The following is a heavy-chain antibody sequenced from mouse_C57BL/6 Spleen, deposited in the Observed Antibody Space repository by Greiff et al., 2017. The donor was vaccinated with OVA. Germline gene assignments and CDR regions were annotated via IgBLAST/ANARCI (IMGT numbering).Heavy chain of an antibody. J-gene: IGHJ1*03. CDR3: ARPSTVVATEDWYFDV. D-gene: IGHD1-1*01. Sequence: VQLQQSGGGLVKPGGSLKLSCAASGFTFSDYGMHWVRQAPEKGLEWVAYISSGSSTIYYADTVKGRFTISRDNAKNTLFLQMTSLRSEDTAMYYWARPSTVVATEDWYFDVWGTGTTVTVSS. V-gene: IGHV5-17*01. CDR1: GFTFSDYG. CDR2: ISSGSSTI.